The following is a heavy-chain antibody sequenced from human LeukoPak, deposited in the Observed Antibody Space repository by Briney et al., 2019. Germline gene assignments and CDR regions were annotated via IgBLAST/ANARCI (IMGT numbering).Heavy chain of an antibody. D-gene: IGHD3-9*01. V-gene: IGHV4-39*01. Sequence: SETLSLTCSVSGASLSGSQYYWGWIRQPPGRPLQWIATIFYTGSTLYNPSLSSRVSLSVDTSKKQISLRLTSVTAADSALYYCARHRGSLKTGYSPKNPLDVWGRGTMVTVSS. CDR1: GASLSGSQYY. CDR3: ARHRGSLKTGYSPKNPLDV. J-gene: IGHJ3*01. CDR2: IFYTGST.